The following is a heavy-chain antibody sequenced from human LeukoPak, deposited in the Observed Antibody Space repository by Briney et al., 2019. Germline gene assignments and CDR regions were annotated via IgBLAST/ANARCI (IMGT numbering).Heavy chain of an antibody. D-gene: IGHD3-16*02. J-gene: IGHJ4*02. CDR3: ARRITFGGVIVHFDY. CDR2: IYPGDSDI. Sequence: GESLKISCKGSGYTFTSYWIGWVRQMPGKGLEWMGIIYPGDSDIRYSPSFQGQVTISADESISTAYLQWSSLKASDTAMYYCARRITFGGVIVHFDYWGQGTLVTVSS. V-gene: IGHV5-51*01. CDR1: GYTFTSYW.